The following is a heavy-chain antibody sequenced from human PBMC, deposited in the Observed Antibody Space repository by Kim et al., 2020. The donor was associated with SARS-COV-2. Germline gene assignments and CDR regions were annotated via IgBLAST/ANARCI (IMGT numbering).Heavy chain of an antibody. D-gene: IGHD2-2*01. V-gene: IGHV1-24*01. J-gene: IGHJ5*02. Sequence: YAQKFQGRVTMTEDTSTDPAYMELSSLRSEDTAVYYCATLRIGPSFWFDPWGQGTLVTVSS. CDR3: ATLRIGPSFWFDP.